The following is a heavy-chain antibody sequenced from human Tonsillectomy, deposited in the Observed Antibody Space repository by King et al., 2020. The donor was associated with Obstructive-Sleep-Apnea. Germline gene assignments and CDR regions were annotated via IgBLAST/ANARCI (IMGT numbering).Heavy chain of an antibody. Sequence: VQLVESGGGLVQPGGSLRLSCAASGFDVSNKFMSWVRQAPGKGLEWVSVIYSDGITYYEDSVEGRFTISRHNSMNTLYLQMNSLRPDDTAGYYCAGESSTSSLDFDYGMDVWGQGTAVTVS. CDR3: AGESSTSSLDFDYGMDV. D-gene: IGHD2-2*01. CDR1: GFDVSNKF. J-gene: IGHJ6*02. V-gene: IGHV3-53*04. CDR2: IYSDGIT.